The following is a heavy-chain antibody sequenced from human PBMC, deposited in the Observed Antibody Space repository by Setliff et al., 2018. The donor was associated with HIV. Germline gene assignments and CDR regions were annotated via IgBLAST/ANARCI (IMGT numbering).Heavy chain of an antibody. D-gene: IGHD3-3*01. CDR2: ISSSGGVI. CDR1: GFTFSSYE. CDR3: ARRIWSGYSLSIPGY. Sequence: GSLRLSCAASGFTFSSYEMNWVRQAPGKGLEWVSYISSSGGVIYYADSVKGRFTISRDSAKNSLYLQMNSLRAEDTAVYYCARRIWSGYSLSIPGYWGQGTLVTVSS. J-gene: IGHJ4*01. V-gene: IGHV3-48*03.